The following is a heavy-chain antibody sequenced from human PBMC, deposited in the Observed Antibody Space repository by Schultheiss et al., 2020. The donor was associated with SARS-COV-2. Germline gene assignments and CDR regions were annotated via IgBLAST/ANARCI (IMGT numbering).Heavy chain of an antibody. V-gene: IGHV4-39*07. CDR3: ARDRGYFDY. J-gene: IGHJ4*02. CDR2: GSKSGIT. Sequence: SETLSLTCTVSGGSISSSSYYWGWIRQPPGKGLEWIGTGSKSGITHYNPSLKSRVTILVVPSKNQFSLKLSSVTAADTAVYYCARDRGYFDYWGQGTLVTVSS. CDR1: GGSISSSSYY.